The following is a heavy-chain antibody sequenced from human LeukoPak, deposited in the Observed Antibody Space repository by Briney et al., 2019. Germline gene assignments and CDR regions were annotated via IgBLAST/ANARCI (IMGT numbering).Heavy chain of an antibody. Sequence: GGSLRLSCAVSGFTFSKYGMHWVRQAPGKGLEWVAIISYDGSNKYYTDSVKGRFTISRDNTKNTLFLQMNSLRAEDTAVYYCARGQWLDLYWGQGTLVTVSS. CDR2: ISYDGSNK. CDR1: GFTFSKYG. CDR3: ARGQWLDLY. D-gene: IGHD6-19*01. J-gene: IGHJ4*02. V-gene: IGHV3-30*03.